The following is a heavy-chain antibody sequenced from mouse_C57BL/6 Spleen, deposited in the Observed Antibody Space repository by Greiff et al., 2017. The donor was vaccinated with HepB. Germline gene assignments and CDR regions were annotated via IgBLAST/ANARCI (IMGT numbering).Heavy chain of an antibody. D-gene: IGHD2-5*01. CDR2: IDPENGDT. CDR1: GFNIKDDY. J-gene: IGHJ2*01. CDR3: TTGSNYSKGYYFDY. Sequence: VQLQQSGAELVRPGASVKLSCTASGFNIKDDYMHWVKQRPEQGLEWIGWIDPENGDTEYASKFQGKATITADTSSNTAYLQLSSLTSEDTAVYYCTTGSNYSKGYYFDYWGQGTTLTVSS. V-gene: IGHV14-4*01.